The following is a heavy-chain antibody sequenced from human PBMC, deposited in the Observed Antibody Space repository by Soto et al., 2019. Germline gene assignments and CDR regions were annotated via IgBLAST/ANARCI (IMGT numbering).Heavy chain of an antibody. CDR2: INAGNGNT. V-gene: IGHV1-3*01. CDR1: GYTFTSYA. CDR3: ARGVAAIEACYFDY. Sequence: ASVKVSCKASGYTFTSYAMHWVRQAPGQRLEWMGWINAGNGNTKYSQKFQGRVTITRDTSASTAYMELSSLRSEDTAVYYCARGVAAIEACYFDYWGQGTLVTVSS. D-gene: IGHD2-15*01. J-gene: IGHJ4*02.